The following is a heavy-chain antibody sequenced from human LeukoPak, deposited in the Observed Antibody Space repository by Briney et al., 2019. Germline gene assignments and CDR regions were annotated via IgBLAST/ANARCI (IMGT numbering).Heavy chain of an antibody. J-gene: IGHJ5*02. Sequence: SETLSLTCTVSGGSISSSSYYWGWIRQPPGKGLEWIGRTYYSGSTYYNPSLKSRVTISVDTSKNQFSLKLSSVTAADTAVYYCARVARDPRRFIIAARPRGVWFDPWGQGTLVTVSS. D-gene: IGHD6-6*01. CDR2: TYYSGST. V-gene: IGHV4-39*07. CDR3: ARVARDPRRFIIAARPRGVWFDP. CDR1: GGSISSSSYY.